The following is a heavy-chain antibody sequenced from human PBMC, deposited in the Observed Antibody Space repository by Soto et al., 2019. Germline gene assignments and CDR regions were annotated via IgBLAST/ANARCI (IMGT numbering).Heavy chain of an antibody. CDR2: INPSGGST. CDR1: GYTFTSYY. J-gene: IGHJ4*02. D-gene: IGHD3-22*01. CDR3: AGTRGPYYYDSSGYYSYGSSFDY. Sequence: GASVKVSCKASGYTFTSYYMHWVRQAPGQGLEWMGIINPSGGSTSYAQKFQGRVTMTRDTSTSTVYMELSSLRSEDTAVYYCAGTRGPYYYDSSGYYSYGSSFDYWGQGTLVTV. V-gene: IGHV1-46*01.